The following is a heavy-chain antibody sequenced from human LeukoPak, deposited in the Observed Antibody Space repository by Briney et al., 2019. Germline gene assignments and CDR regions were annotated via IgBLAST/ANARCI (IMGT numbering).Heavy chain of an antibody. CDR1: GFTFSSYW. J-gene: IGHJ4*02. D-gene: IGHD3-10*01. CDR3: ARVGGSGWHNHFDY. V-gene: IGHV3-7*01. Sequence: AGGSLRLSCAASGFTFSSYWMSWVRQAPGKGLEWVANIKQDGSEKCYVDSVKGRFTISRDNAKNSLYLQMNSLRAEDTAVYYCARVGGSGWHNHFDYWGQGTLVTVSS. CDR2: IKQDGSEK.